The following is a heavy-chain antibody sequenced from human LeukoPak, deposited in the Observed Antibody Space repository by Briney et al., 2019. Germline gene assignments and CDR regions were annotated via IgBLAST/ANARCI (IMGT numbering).Heavy chain of an antibody. CDR2: INQDGSDK. CDR1: GFTFDDYG. D-gene: IGHD3-3*02. Sequence: GGSLRLSCAASGFTFDDYGMSWVRQAPGKGLEWVANINQDGSDKYYVDSVKGRLTISRDNAKNSLYLQMNSLRVEDTAVYYCASDPFTISAYDAFNIWGQGTVVTVSS. J-gene: IGHJ3*02. V-gene: IGHV3-7*01. CDR3: ASDPFTISAYDAFNI.